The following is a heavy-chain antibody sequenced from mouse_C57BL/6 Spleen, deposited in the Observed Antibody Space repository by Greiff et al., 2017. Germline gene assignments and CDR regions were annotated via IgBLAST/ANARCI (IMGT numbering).Heavy chain of an antibody. J-gene: IGHJ4*01. CDR2: IYPRSGNT. CDR3: AREELGGYDGYAMDY. Sequence: QVQLQQSGAELARPGASVKLSCKASGYTFTSYGISWVKQRTGQGLEWIGEIYPRSGNTYYNEKFKGKATLTADKSSSTAYLELRSLTSEDSAVYFGAREELGGYDGYAMDYWGQGTSVTVSS. V-gene: IGHV1-81*01. CDR1: GYTFTSYG. D-gene: IGHD2-2*01.